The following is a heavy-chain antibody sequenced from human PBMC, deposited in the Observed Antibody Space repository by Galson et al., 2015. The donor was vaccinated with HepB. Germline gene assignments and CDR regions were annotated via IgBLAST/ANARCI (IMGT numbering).Heavy chain of an antibody. D-gene: IGHD6-13*01. CDR2: IRSKANNYAT. CDR3: IRMADLSGYSSS. J-gene: IGHJ4*02. CDR1: GFTFSASA. Sequence: SLRLSCAASGFTFSASAIHWVRQTSGKGLEWVGRIRSKANNYATAYTASVEGRFTISRDDSKNTAYLRMKSLKTEDTAVYYCIRMADLSGYSSSWGQGTLVTVSS. V-gene: IGHV3-73*01.